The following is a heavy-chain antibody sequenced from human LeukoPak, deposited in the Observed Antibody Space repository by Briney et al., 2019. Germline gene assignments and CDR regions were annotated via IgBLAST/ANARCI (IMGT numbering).Heavy chain of an antibody. CDR3: AKRPTDCSGGSCNEDY. V-gene: IGHV3-23*01. D-gene: IGHD2-15*01. CDR1: GFTFSSYS. Sequence: GASLRLSCAASGFTFSSYSMSWVRQAPGKGLEWVSAISGSGGSTYYADSVKGRFTISRDNSKNTLYLPMNSLRAEETAVYYGAKRPTDCSGGSCNEDYWGQGTLATVTS. CDR2: ISGSGGST. J-gene: IGHJ4*02.